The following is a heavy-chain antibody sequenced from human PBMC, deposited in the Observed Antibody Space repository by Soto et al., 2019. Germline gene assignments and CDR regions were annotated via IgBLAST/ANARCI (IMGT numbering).Heavy chain of an antibody. V-gene: IGHV4-59*01. J-gene: IGHJ4*02. CDR1: CGPSVAYG. D-gene: IGHD3-3*01. Sequence: PSEFLSLSCSVLCGPSVAYGWRWIRQHPGKGLAWIGYIYYSGSTNYNPSLKSRVTISVDTSKNQFSLKLSSVTAADTAVYYGARGGGVSYYDFWSGTQSSFDFWGEGSLDTGSS. CDR2: IYYSGST. CDR3: ARGGGVSYYDFWSGTQSSFDF.